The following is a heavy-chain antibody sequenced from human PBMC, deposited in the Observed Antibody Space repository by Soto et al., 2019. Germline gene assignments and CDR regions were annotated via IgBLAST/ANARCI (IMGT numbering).Heavy chain of an antibody. CDR3: ARHGRYFDWLSPPYYMDV. D-gene: IGHD3-9*01. CDR1: GGSISSSSYY. CDR2: IYYSGST. J-gene: IGHJ6*03. Sequence: QLQLQESGPGLVKPSETLSLTCTVSGGSISSSSYYWGWIRQPPGKGLEWIGSIYYSGSTYYNPSLKRRVTISVDTSKNQFSLKLSSVTAADTAVYYCARHGRYFDWLSPPYYMDVWGKGTTVTVSS. V-gene: IGHV4-39*01.